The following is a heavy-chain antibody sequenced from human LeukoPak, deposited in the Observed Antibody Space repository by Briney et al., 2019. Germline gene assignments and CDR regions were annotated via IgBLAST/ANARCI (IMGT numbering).Heavy chain of an antibody. CDR2: MNPNSGNT. CDR1: RYTFTSYD. J-gene: IGHJ6*03. D-gene: IGHD4-17*01. V-gene: IGHV1-8*01. Sequence: GASVKVSCKASRYTFTSYDINWVRQATGQGLEWMGWMNPNSGNTGYAQKFQGRVTMTRNTSISTAYVELSSPRSEDTAVYYCARRRPDYGDYYYYYMDVWGKGTTVTVSS. CDR3: ARRRPDYGDYYYYYMDV.